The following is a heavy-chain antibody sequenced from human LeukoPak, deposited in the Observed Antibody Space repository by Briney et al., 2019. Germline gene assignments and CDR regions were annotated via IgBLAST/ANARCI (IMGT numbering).Heavy chain of an antibody. CDR3: ARGYCSGGSCYSDY. CDR2: IIPIFGTA. CDR1: GYTFTGYY. J-gene: IGHJ4*02. D-gene: IGHD2-15*01. Sequence: ASVKVSCKASGYTFTGYYMHWVRQAPGQGLEWMGRIIPIFGTANYAQKFQGRVTITTDESTSTAYMELSSLRSEDTAVYYCARGYCSGGSCYSDYWGQGTLVTVSS. V-gene: IGHV1-69*05.